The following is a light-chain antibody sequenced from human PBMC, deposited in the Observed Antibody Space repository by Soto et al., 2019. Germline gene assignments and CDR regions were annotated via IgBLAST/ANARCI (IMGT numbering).Light chain of an antibody. V-gene: IGKV3-15*01. J-gene: IGKJ1*01. Sequence: IVVTQSPATLSASQGERVTLPCRASQSLGSSLEWYQQKPGEAPRLLMYDASTRPTGVPARFSGSGSGTEFTLTISSLQSEDFAVYYCQQYGSPPRTFGQGTKVDI. CDR3: QQYGSPPRT. CDR2: DAS. CDR1: QSLGSS.